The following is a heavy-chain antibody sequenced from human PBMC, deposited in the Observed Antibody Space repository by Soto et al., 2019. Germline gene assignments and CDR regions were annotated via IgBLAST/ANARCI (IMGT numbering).Heavy chain of an antibody. D-gene: IGHD2-2*02. V-gene: IGHV4-30-4*01. J-gene: IGHJ4*02. Sequence: SETLSLTCAVSGGSISSGDYYWSWIRQPPGKGLEWIGYIYYSGSTYYNPSLKSRVAISVDTSKNQFSLNLSSVTAADTAVYFFSIPSGDYLYYFYYWRQGTLDPVSS. CDR2: IYYSGST. CDR3: SIPSGDYLYYFYY. CDR1: GGSISSGDYY.